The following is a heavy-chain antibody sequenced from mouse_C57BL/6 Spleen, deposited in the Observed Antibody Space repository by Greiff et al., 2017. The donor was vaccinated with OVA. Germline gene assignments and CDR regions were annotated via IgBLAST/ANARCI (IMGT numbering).Heavy chain of an antibody. CDR1: GYSFTDYN. V-gene: IGHV1-39*01. CDR2: INPNYGTT. J-gene: IGHJ1*03. Sequence: VQLQQSGPELVKPGASVKISCKASGYSFTDYNMNWVKQSTGKSLEWIGVINPNYGTTSYNQKFKGKATLTVDQSSSTAYMQLNSLTSEDSAVYYCARRAGSSYYWYFDVWGTGTTVTVSS. D-gene: IGHD1-1*01. CDR3: ARRAGSSYYWYFDV.